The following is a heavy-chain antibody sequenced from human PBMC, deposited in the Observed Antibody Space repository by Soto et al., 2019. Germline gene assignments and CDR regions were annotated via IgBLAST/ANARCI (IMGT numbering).Heavy chain of an antibody. V-gene: IGHV3-30-3*01. CDR3: ASARTDYGGNSFYYYYYGMDV. CDR2: ISYDGSNK. CDR1: GFTFSSYA. D-gene: IGHD4-17*01. Sequence: PGGSLRLSCAASGFTFSSYAMHWVRQAPGKGLEWVAVISYDGSNKYYADSVKGRFTISRDNSKNTLYLQMNSLRAEDTAVYYCASARTDYGGNSFYYYYYGMDVWGQGTTVTV. J-gene: IGHJ6*02.